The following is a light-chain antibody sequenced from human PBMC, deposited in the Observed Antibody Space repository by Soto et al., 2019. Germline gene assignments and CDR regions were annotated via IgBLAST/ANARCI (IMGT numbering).Light chain of an antibody. CDR1: HSVTKDY. V-gene: IGKV3-20*01. J-gene: IGKJ1*01. CDR3: HQCAHSPLT. CDR2: DAV. Sequence: EIVLTQSPATLSLSPGERATLSCRASHSVTKDYLAWYQQKPGQPPRLIIYDAVNRATGVPDRFIGSGSGTDFPLTISRLEPEDFAVYYCHQCAHSPLTFGQGTKVEIK.